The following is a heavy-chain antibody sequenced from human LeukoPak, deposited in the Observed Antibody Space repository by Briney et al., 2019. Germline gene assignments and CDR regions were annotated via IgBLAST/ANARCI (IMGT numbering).Heavy chain of an antibody. CDR1: GDSISSYY. J-gene: IGHJ4*02. V-gene: IGHV4-59*01. Sequence: SETLSLTCTVSGDSISSYYWGWILRPPGKGLEWIGYIYYSGSTNYNPSLKSRVTISVDTSKNQFSLKLSSVTAADTAVYYCARHYDSSGYYLYYFDYWGQGTLVTVSS. CDR2: IYYSGST. CDR3: ARHYDSSGYYLYYFDY. D-gene: IGHD3-22*01.